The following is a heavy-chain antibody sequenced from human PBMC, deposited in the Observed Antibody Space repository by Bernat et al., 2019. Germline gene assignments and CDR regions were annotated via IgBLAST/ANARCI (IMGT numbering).Heavy chain of an antibody. CDR2: INGENGYI. CDR3: PNHSFVIAVGERTNCNDIDV. J-gene: IGHJ6*02. CDR1: GYTFTRYA. Sequence: QVQLVQSGAEVKEPGASVKVSCKASGYTFTRYAVHWVRQARGQRIEWMGWINGENGYIQYSQKLQCIHTIHQEPSMCTAYNELLSLISEETTLYYCPNHSFVIAVGERTNCNDIDVWGQGTAVTV. D-gene: IGHD6-19*01. V-gene: IGHV1-3*01.